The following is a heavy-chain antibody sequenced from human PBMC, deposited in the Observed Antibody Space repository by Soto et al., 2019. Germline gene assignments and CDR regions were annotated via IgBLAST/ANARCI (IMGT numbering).Heavy chain of an antibody. V-gene: IGHV5-51*01. Sequence: PGESLKISCKGSGYSFTSYWIGWVRQMPGKGLEWMGIIYPGDSDTRYSPSFQGQVTISADKSISTAYLQWSSLKASDTAMYYCARSERDGYNLGWFDPWGQGTLVTVSS. D-gene: IGHD5-12*01. CDR3: ARSERDGYNLGWFDP. J-gene: IGHJ5*02. CDR2: IYPGDSDT. CDR1: GYSFTSYW.